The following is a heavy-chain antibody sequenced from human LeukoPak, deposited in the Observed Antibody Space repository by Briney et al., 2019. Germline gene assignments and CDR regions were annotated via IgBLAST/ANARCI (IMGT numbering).Heavy chain of an antibody. CDR3: VGGYYYDSSGIYRLGGMDV. CDR2: ISYDGSHK. Sequence: PGGSLRLSCVASGFTFITYGMHWVRQAPGKGLEWLASISYDGSHKYYADSVKGRFTVSRDNSKNTVILQIDGLRTEDTAVFYCVGGYYYDSSGIYRLGGMDVWGQGTLVTVSS. CDR1: GFTFITYG. D-gene: IGHD3-22*01. J-gene: IGHJ4*02. V-gene: IGHV3-30*03.